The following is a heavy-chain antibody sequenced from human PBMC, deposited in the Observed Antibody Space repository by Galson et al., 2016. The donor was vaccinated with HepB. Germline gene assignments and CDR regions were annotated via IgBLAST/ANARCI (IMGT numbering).Heavy chain of an antibody. V-gene: IGHV1-69*06. CDR2: VMPLFGST. Sequence: SVKVSCKAAGGSFGKYIINWVRHIPGQGLEWLGDVMPLFGSTKYAQTFEGRVTVTVDTGTATAYMELRNLKMDDTAVYYCARDRRAGFGLSRGGRDPQDSLDLWGQGTLVIVSS. CDR1: GGSFGKYI. D-gene: IGHD3-10*01. J-gene: IGHJ3*01. CDR3: ARDRRAGFGLSRGGRDPQDSLDL.